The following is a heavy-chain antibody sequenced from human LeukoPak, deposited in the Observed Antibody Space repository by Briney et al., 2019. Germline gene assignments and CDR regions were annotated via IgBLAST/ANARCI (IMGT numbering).Heavy chain of an antibody. J-gene: IGHJ2*01. D-gene: IGHD5-12*01. CDR2: ISFSGST. CDR1: GGSISGGGYF. V-gene: IGHV4-31*03. Sequence: SETLSLTCTVSGGSISGGGYFWSWIRHHPGQGLEWIGYISFSGSTYYSPSLESRVSISVDTPNKQFSLRLTSVTAADTAVYYCARDAGYSGYDYRSYWYFDLWGRGTLVTLSS. CDR3: ARDAGYSGYDYRSYWYFDL.